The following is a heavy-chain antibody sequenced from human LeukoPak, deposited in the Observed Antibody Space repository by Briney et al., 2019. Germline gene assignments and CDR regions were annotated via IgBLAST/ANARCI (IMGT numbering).Heavy chain of an antibody. Sequence: ASVKVSCKASGYTFCSYDVNWVRQATGQGLEWMGWMNPNSGNTGYAQEFQGRVTISRNTSITTAYMELSGLTSEDTAVYYCASYSGYAQWGQGTLVTVSS. D-gene: IGHD5-12*01. CDR1: GYTFCSYD. CDR3: ASYSGYAQ. CDR2: MNPNSGNT. J-gene: IGHJ1*01. V-gene: IGHV1-8*03.